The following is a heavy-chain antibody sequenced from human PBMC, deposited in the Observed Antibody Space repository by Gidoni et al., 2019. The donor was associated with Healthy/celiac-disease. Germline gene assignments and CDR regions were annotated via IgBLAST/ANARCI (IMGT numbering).Heavy chain of an antibody. CDR1: GFTFSSYA. Sequence: EVQLLESGGGLVQSGGSLRLPCAASGFTFSSYAMSWVRQAPGKGLEWVSAISGSGGSTYYADAVKGRFTISRDNSKNTLYLQMNSLRAEDTAVYYCAKDLFGYSSSLDFDYWGQGTLVTVSS. J-gene: IGHJ4*02. V-gene: IGHV3-23*01. D-gene: IGHD6-6*01. CDR3: AKDLFGYSSSLDFDY. CDR2: ISGSGGST.